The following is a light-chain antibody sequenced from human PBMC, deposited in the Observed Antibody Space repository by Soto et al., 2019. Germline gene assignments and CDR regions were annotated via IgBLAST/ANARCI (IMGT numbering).Light chain of an antibody. Sequence: EIVLTQSPGTLSLSPGDRATLSCRASQSVSSTYLAWYQQKPGQAPRLLIYDASSRATGIPDRFSGSGSGKDFTLTIRRLELEDFAVYYCQQYGSSPGLFTFGPGTKVDIK. CDR3: QQYGSSPGLFT. V-gene: IGKV3-20*01. J-gene: IGKJ3*01. CDR1: QSVSSTY. CDR2: DAS.